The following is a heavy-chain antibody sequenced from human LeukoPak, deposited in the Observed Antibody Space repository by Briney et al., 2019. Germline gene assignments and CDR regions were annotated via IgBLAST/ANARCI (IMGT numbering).Heavy chain of an antibody. CDR2: MYYTGST. Sequence: SETLSLTCIVSGGAISSGSYYWGWIRQPPGKGLEWIGSMYYTGSTYNSPSLKSRVTISVDTSKNQFSLKLSSVTAADTAVYYCARGRYDILTGYPYYMDVWGKGTTVTISS. J-gene: IGHJ6*03. D-gene: IGHD3-9*01. CDR3: ARGRYDILTGYPYYMDV. CDR1: GGAISSGSYY. V-gene: IGHV4-39*07.